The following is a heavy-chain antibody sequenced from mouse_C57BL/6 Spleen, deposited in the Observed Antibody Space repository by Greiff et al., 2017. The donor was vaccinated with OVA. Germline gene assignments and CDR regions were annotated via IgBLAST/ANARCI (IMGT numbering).Heavy chain of an antibody. D-gene: IGHD1-1*01. V-gene: IGHV1-80*01. J-gene: IGHJ2*01. CDR2: IYPGDGDT. Sequence: VQLQQSGAELVKPGASVKISCKASGYAFSSSWMNWVKQRPGKGLEWIGQIYPGDGDTNYNGKFKGKATLTADKSSSTAYMQLSSLTSEDSAVYFCASPHYYGSSDYFDYWGQGTTLTVSS. CDR1: GYAFSSSW. CDR3: ASPHYYGSSDYFDY.